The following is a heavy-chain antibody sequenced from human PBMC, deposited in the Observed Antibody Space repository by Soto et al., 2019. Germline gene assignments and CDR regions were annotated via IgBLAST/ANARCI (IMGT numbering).Heavy chain of an antibody. Sequence: QVQLVESGGGLVKPGGSLRLSCAASGFTFSDYYMSWIRQAPGEGLGGVSYISSSSSYTNYADSVKGRFTISRDNAKNSLYLQMNSLRAEDTAVYYCARDADILTGSDAFDIWGQGTMVTVSS. CDR1: GFTFSDYY. V-gene: IGHV3-11*05. D-gene: IGHD3-9*01. CDR3: ARDADILTGSDAFDI. J-gene: IGHJ3*02. CDR2: ISSSSSYT.